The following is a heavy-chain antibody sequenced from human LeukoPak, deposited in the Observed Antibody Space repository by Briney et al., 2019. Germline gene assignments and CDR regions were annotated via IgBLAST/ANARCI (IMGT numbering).Heavy chain of an antibody. Sequence: PETLSLTCAVSGYSISSGYYWGWIRQPPGKGLECVATIHHSGTTYYDPSLKSQATISVDTSKNQFSLKLSSVTAADTAVYYCARYSTSRAFDLWGQGSLVTVSS. CDR2: IHHSGTT. CDR1: GYSISSGYY. V-gene: IGHV4-38-2*01. D-gene: IGHD2/OR15-2a*01. CDR3: ARYSTSRAFDL. J-gene: IGHJ4*02.